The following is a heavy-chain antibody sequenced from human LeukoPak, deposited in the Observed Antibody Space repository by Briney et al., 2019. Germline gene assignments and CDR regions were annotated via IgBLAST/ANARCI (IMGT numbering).Heavy chain of an antibody. D-gene: IGHD4-17*01. CDR3: ARTTDYYFDY. Sequence: SETLSPTCTVSGGSISSSSYYWGWIRQPPGKGLEWIGYIYYSGSTNYNPSLKSRVTISVDTSKNQFSLKLSSVTAADTAVYYCARTTDYYFDYWGQGTLVTVSS. V-gene: IGHV4-61*05. J-gene: IGHJ4*02. CDR2: IYYSGST. CDR1: GGSISSSSYY.